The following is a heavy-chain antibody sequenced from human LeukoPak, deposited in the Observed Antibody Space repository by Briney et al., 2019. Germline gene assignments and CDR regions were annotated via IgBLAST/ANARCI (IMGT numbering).Heavy chain of an antibody. J-gene: IGHJ4*02. CDR2: IYNDGSQE. D-gene: IGHD1-1*01. CDR1: GFTFSSYA. CDR3: ARNVNHWNHVDC. Sequence: GGSLRLSCAASGFTFSSYAMSWVRQAPGKGLEWVTFIYNDGSQEYYADSVKGRFSISRDNSKNTLYLQMNSLRDEDTAIYYCARNVNHWNHVDCWGQGTRVTVSS. V-gene: IGHV3-33*08.